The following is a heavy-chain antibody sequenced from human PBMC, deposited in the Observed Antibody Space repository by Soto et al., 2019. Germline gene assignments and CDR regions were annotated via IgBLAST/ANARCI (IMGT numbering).Heavy chain of an antibody. V-gene: IGHV3-23*01. D-gene: IGHD1-1*01. CDR3: AKATTGYFDY. J-gene: IGHJ4*02. CDR1: GFTFSNYA. CDR2: ISGRGGSA. Sequence: EVQLLESGGGLVQPGGSLGLSCAASGFTFSNYAMSWVRQAPGKGLECVSVISGRGGSASYADSVKGLFTISRDNSKSTLDLQMNSLRAEDTAVYYCAKATTGYFDYWGQGTLVTVSS.